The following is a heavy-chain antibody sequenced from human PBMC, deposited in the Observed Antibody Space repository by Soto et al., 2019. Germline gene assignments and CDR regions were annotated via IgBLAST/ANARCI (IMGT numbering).Heavy chain of an antibody. J-gene: IGHJ4*02. D-gene: IGHD6-19*01. V-gene: IGHV4-59*01. CDR3: ARFGSDWYPTFDY. CDR2: IHYSGTT. Sequence: PSETLSLTCTVSGDSMTYSYWSWIRQPPGKGLEWIGYIHYSGTTDYSPSLKSRVTISVDTSKNHFSLKLTSVTAADTAVYYCARFGSDWYPTFDYWGQGTLDPVSS. CDR1: GDSMTYSY.